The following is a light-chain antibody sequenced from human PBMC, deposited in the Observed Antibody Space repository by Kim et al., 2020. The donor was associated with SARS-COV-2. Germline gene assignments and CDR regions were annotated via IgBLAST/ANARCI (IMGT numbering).Light chain of an antibody. CDR2: LAS. V-gene: IGKV1-5*03. CDR3: QHYSRFPYT. Sequence: SASVGDRVIITCRASESIGTWLAWYQQKPGRAPRLLIYLASTLENGVPSRFSVTGSGTEFSLSFTSLQPDDFATYYCQHYSRFPYTFGQGTKLEI. CDR1: ESIGTW. J-gene: IGKJ2*01.